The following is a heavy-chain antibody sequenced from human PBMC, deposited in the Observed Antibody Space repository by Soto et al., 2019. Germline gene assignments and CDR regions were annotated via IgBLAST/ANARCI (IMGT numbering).Heavy chain of an antibody. D-gene: IGHD3-3*01. J-gene: IGHJ4*02. CDR2: INHSGST. V-gene: IGHV4-34*01. Sequence: QVQLQQWGAGLLKPSETLSLTCAVYGGSFSGYYWSWIRQPPGKGLEWIGEINHSGSTNYNPSLKGRVPISVATSKNQFSLKLSAVTAADTAVYYCARKAIFGVVHPLDYWGQGTLVTVSS. CDR1: GGSFSGYY. CDR3: ARKAIFGVVHPLDY.